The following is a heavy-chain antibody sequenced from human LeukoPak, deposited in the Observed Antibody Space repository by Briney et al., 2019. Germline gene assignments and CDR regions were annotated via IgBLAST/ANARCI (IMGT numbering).Heavy chain of an antibody. J-gene: IGHJ4*02. V-gene: IGHV3-21*04. CDR1: GVTFSGYS. CDR2: ITATSLHI. CDR3: AKGSLSL. Sequence: PGGSLRLSCAASGVTFSGYSMNWVRQAPGKGLEWVSAITATSLHIYYADSVKGRFTISRDNAKNSLYLQMNSLRAEDTAVYYCAKGSLSLGGQGTLVTVSS.